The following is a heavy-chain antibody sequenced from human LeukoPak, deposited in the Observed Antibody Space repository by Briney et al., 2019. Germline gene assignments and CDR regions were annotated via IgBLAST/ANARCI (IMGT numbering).Heavy chain of an antibody. J-gene: IGHJ6*02. V-gene: IGHV3-33*01. CDR3: ARAEYYYGSGSGYYYYGMDV. CDR2: IWYDGSNK. Sequence: GGSLRLSCAASGFTFSSYGMHWVRQAPGKGLEWVAVIWYDGSNKYYADSVKGRFTISRDNSKNTLYLQMNSLRAEDTAVYYCARAEYYYGSGSGYYYYGMDVWGQGTTVTVSS. D-gene: IGHD3-10*01. CDR1: GFTFSSYG.